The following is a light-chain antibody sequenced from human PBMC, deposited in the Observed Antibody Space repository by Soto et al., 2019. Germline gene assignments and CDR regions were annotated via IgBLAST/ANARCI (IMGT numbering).Light chain of an antibody. CDR1: QSVSSTY. CDR2: GAS. Sequence: EIVLTQSPGTLALSPGERATLSCRASQSVSSTYLAWYQQKAGQAPRLLIYGASSRASGIPDRFSGSGSGTDFTLNISRLEPEEFAVYYCQQYGSSTWTFGQGTQVEIK. J-gene: IGKJ1*01. V-gene: IGKV3-20*01. CDR3: QQYGSSTWT.